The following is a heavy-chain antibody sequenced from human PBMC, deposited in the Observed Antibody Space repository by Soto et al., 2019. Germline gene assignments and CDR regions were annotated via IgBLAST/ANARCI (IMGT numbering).Heavy chain of an antibody. CDR1: GGSFSGYY. J-gene: IGHJ4*02. D-gene: IGHD2-8*02. V-gene: IGHV4-34*01. Sequence: SETLSLTCAVDGGSFSGYYWTWIRQPPGTGLEWIGEINHSGSTNYNPSLKSRVAISVDTSKNQFSLKLTSVTTADTAVYYCARDKITGLFDYWGQGTLVTVSS. CDR2: INHSGST. CDR3: ARDKITGLFDY.